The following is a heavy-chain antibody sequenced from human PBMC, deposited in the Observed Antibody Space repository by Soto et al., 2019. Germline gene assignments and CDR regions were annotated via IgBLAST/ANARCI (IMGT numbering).Heavy chain of an antibody. CDR2: ISAHNGNT. Sequence: QVQLVQSGVEVKEPGASVKVSCKASGYSFNRYEITWVRQAPGQGREWMGRISAHNGNTHYAQKLQDRVTLTTDTSTSTAYMELRSLRSDDTAVYYCARGFGGLYYFDYWGQGTLVTVSS. J-gene: IGHJ4*02. D-gene: IGHD3-16*01. CDR3: ARGFGGLYYFDY. V-gene: IGHV1-18*01. CDR1: GYSFNRYE.